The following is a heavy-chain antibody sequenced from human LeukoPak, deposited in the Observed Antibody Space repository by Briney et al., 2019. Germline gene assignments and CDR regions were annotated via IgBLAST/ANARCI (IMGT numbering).Heavy chain of an antibody. CDR3: AAEGRPTVVTFRKGAVDL. CDR2: IVVGSGNT. V-gene: IGHV1-58*01. CDR1: GFTFTSSA. D-gene: IGHD4-23*01. Sequence: TSVKVSCKASGFTFTSSAVQWVRQARGQRLEWIGWIVVGSGNTNYVQKFQERVTITRDMSTSTVYMELSSLRSEDTAVYYCAAEGRPTVVTFRKGAVDLWGQGTMVTVSS. J-gene: IGHJ3*01.